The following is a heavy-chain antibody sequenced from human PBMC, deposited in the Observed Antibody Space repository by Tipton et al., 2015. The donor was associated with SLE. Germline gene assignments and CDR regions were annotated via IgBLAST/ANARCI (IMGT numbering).Heavy chain of an antibody. J-gene: IGHJ4*02. V-gene: IGHV4-38-2*01. CDR2: IYYSGST. D-gene: IGHD1-26*01. Sequence: TLSLTCAVSGYSISSGYYWGWIRQPPGKGLEWIGSIYYSGSTYYNPSLKSRATISVGTSKNQFSLKLSSVTAADTAVYYCASDTSGTYSFDYWGQGTLVTVSS. CDR1: GYSISSGYY. CDR3: ASDTSGTYSFDY.